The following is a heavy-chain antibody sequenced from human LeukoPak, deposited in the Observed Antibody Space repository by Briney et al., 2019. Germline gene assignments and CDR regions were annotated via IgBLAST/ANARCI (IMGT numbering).Heavy chain of an antibody. Sequence: ASVKVSCKASGYTFTSYGISWVRQAPGQGLEWMGWISAYNGNTNYAQKLQDRVTMTTDTSTSTAYMELRSLRSDDTAVYYCARGALTTIFGVVIISRGHAFDIWGQGTMVTVSS. CDR2: ISAYNGNT. D-gene: IGHD3-3*01. CDR1: GYTFTSYG. CDR3: ARGALTTIFGVVIISRGHAFDI. V-gene: IGHV1-18*01. J-gene: IGHJ3*02.